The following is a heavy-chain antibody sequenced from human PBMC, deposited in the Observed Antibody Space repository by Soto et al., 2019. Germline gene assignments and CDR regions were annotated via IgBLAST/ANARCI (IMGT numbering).Heavy chain of an antibody. V-gene: IGHV4-59*08. CDR3: ARRYGGTFDY. Sequence: QVQLQESGPGLVKPSETLSLTCTVSGGSISSYYWSWIRQPPGKGLEWIGYNYYSGSTNYNPSLKXRVTISVDTSKTQFSLKLSSVTAADTAVYYCARRYGGTFDYWGQGTLVTVSS. D-gene: IGHD2-15*01. CDR1: GGSISSYY. CDR2: NYYSGST. J-gene: IGHJ4*02.